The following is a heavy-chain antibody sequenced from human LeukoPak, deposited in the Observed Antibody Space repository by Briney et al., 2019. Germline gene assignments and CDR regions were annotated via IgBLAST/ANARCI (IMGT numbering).Heavy chain of an antibody. CDR1: GFTFGTYA. CDR3: AKIPYSSGWVQNWFDP. V-gene: IGHV3-23*01. CDR2: ISGSGGST. D-gene: IGHD6-19*01. Sequence: GGSLRLSCAASGFTFGTYAMSWARQAPGKGLEWISAISGSGGSTYYADSVKGRFTISRDNSKNTLYLQMNSLRAEDTTVYYCAKIPYSSGWVQNWFDPWGQGTLVTVSS. J-gene: IGHJ5*02.